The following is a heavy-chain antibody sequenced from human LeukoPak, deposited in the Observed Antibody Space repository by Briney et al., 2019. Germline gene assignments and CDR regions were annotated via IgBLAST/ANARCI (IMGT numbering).Heavy chain of an antibody. CDR1: GFTFSSYW. J-gene: IGHJ4*02. CDR2: IKQDGSEK. D-gene: IGHD4-23*01. CDR3: ARDLSSTVVTRGVSDY. Sequence: GGSLRLSCAASGFTFSSYWMSWVRQAPGKGLGWVANIKQDGSEKYYVDSVKGRFTISRDNAKNSLYLQMNSLRAEDTAVYYCARDLSSTVVTRGVSDYWGQGTLVTVSS. V-gene: IGHV3-7*01.